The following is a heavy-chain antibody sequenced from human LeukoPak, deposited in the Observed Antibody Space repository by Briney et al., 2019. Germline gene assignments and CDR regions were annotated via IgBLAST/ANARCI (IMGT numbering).Heavy chain of an antibody. D-gene: IGHD2-2*01. CDR3: ARGLKVLSYCGSTSCYMGNYYYYYMDV. CDR2: INHSGST. V-gene: IGHV4-34*01. J-gene: IGHJ6*03. CDR1: GGSFSGYY. Sequence: SETLSLTCAVYGGSFSGYYWSWIRQPPGKGLEWIGEINHSGSTNYNPSLKSRVTISVDTSKNQFSLKLSSVTAADTAVYYCARGLKVLSYCGSTSCYMGNYYYYYMDVWGKGTTVTVSS.